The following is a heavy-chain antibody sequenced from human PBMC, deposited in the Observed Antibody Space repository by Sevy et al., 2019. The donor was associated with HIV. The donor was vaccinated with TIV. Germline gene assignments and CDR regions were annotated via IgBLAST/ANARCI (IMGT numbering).Heavy chain of an antibody. CDR1: GHTLTDLS. J-gene: IGHJ4*02. V-gene: IGHV1-24*01. CDR3: SATREYYSDSYGYFDY. D-gene: IGHD3-22*01. CDR2: FDPEDGER. Sequence: ASVKVSCKASGHTLTDLSMHWVRQAPGKGFEWIGRFDPEDGERIYAQKFQGRVTMTEDKSTDTAYMELSSLRSEETAVYYCSATREYYSDSYGYFDYWGQGTLVTVSS.